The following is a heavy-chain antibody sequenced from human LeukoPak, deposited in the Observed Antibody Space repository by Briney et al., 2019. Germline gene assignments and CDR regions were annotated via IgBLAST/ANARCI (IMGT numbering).Heavy chain of an antibody. V-gene: IGHV3-48*01. CDR3: SSGYYSGAFDI. CDR2: ISSSSSTI. J-gene: IGHJ3*02. D-gene: IGHD3-22*01. CDR1: GFTFNSYS. Sequence: GGSLRLSCAASGFTFNSYSMNWVRQAPGKGLEWVSYISSSSSTIYYADSVKGRFTISRDNAKNSLYLQMNSLRAEDAAVYYCSSGYYSGAFDIWGQGTMVTVSS.